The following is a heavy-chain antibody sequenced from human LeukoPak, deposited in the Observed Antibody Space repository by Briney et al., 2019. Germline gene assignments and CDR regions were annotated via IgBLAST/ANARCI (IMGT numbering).Heavy chain of an antibody. D-gene: IGHD4-17*01. CDR3: TTYPIGTVPFDY. J-gene: IGHJ4*02. CDR1: GFTFSNAW. Sequence: GGSLRLSCAASGFTFSNAWMSWVRQAPGKGLEWVGRIKSKTDGGTTDYAAPVKGRFTISRDDSKNTLYLQMNSLKTEDTAVYYCTTYPIGTVPFDYWGQGTLVTVSS. V-gene: IGHV3-15*01. CDR2: IKSKTDGGTT.